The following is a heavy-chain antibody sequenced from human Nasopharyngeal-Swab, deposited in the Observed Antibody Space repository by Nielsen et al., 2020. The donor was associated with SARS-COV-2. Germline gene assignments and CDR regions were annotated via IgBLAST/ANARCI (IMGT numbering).Heavy chain of an antibody. D-gene: IGHD5-12*01. CDR3: AREGDIVATTYLDY. J-gene: IGHJ4*02. V-gene: IGHV4-34*01. Sequence: WIRQPPGKGLEWIGEINHSGSTNYNPSLKSRVTISVDTSKNQFSLKLSSVTAADTAVYYCAREGDIVATTYLDYWGQGTLVTVSS. CDR2: INHSGST.